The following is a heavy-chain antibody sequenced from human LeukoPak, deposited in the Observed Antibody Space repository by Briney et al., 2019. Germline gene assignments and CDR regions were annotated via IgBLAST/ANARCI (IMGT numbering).Heavy chain of an antibody. J-gene: IGHJ4*02. Sequence: PSETLSLTCTVSGGSISSGGYYWSWIRQPPGKGLEWIGYIYHSGSTYYNPSLKSRVTISVDTSKNQFSLKLSSVTAADTAVYYCAREVAVNSHYFDYWGQGTLVTVSS. V-gene: IGHV4-30-2*01. CDR3: AREVAVNSHYFDY. CDR2: IYHSGST. CDR1: GGSISSGGYY. D-gene: IGHD4-23*01.